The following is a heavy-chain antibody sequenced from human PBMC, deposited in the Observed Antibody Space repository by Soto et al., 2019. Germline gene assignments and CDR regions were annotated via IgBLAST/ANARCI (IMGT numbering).Heavy chain of an antibody. CDR3: AREQLVREPHSNWYFDL. CDR2: ISSSSSTI. Sequence: EVQLVESGGGLVQPGGSLRLSCAASGFTFSSYSMNWVRQAPGKGLEWVSYISSSSSTIYYADSVKGRFTISRDNAKNSLYLQMNSLRDEDTAVYYCAREQLVREPHSNWYFDLWGRGTLVTVSS. J-gene: IGHJ2*01. CDR1: GFTFSSYS. D-gene: IGHD6-13*01. V-gene: IGHV3-48*02.